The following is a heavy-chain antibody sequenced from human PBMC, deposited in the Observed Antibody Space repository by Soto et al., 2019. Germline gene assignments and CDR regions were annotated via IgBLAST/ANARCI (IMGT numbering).Heavy chain of an antibody. D-gene: IGHD2-2*02. V-gene: IGHV1-69*01. J-gene: IGHJ6*02. CDR2: IIPIFGTA. Sequence: QVQLVQSGAEVKKPGSSVKVSCRASGGTFNNYVINWVRQAPGQGLEWMAGIIPIFGTANYAQKFQGRVTITADESTTTVYMELSSLRSEDTAVYYCARDTVPAAISDGMDVWGQGTTVTVSS. CDR3: ARDTVPAAISDGMDV. CDR1: GGTFNNYV.